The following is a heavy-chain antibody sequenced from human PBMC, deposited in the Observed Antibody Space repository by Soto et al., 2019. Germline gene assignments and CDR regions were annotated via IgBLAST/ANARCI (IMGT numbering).Heavy chain of an antibody. D-gene: IGHD3-10*02. Sequence: EVQLVESGGGLVQPGRSLRLSCVASGFTFDDYAMHWVRQAPGEGLEWVSGISWNSGNIGYADSVKGRFTISRDNAKNSLSLQMHSLRAEDTAWYYCAKEIGYSGKLFGGWFDPWGQGTLVTVSS. J-gene: IGHJ5*02. V-gene: IGHV3-9*01. CDR1: GFTFDDYA. CDR3: AKEIGYSGKLFGGWFDP. CDR2: ISWNSGNI.